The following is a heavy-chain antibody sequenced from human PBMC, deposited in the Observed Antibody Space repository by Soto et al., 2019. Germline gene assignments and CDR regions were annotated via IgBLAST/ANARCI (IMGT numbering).Heavy chain of an antibody. V-gene: IGHV4-31*03. CDR3: AGESSSGWYFDY. D-gene: IGHD6-19*01. J-gene: IGHJ4*02. CDR2: IYYSGST. Sequence: QVQLQESGPGLVKPSQTLSLTCTVSGGSISSGGYYWSWIRQHPGKGLEWIGYIYYSGSTYYNPSLKSRVTISVDTSKNQFSRKLSSVTAADTAVYYCAGESSSGWYFDYWGQGTLVTVSS. CDR1: GGSISSGGYY.